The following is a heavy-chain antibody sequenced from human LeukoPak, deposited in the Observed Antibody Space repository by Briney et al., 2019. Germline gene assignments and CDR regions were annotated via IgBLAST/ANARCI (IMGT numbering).Heavy chain of an antibody. CDR1: AYSFSSYD. CDR3: TRAGERPIRYFDY. J-gene: IGHJ4*02. V-gene: IGHV1-8*01. CDR2: MNPNSGNT. D-gene: IGHD3-9*01. Sequence: ASVKVSCKASAYSFSSYDINWVRQAPGQGLEWMGWMNPNSGNTGYAQKFQGRVTMTRNTSINTAYMELSGLISEDTAVYFCTRAGERPIRYFDYWGQGTLVTVSS.